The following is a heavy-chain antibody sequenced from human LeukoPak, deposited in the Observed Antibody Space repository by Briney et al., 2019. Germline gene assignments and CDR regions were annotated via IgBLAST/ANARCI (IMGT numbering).Heavy chain of an antibody. D-gene: IGHD5-24*01. J-gene: IGHJ3*02. CDR2: IYPGDSDT. V-gene: IGHV5-51*01. CDR3: ARLALRETLDAFDI. CDR1: GYSFTSYW. Sequence: GESLKIFCKGSGYSFTSYWIGWVRQMPGKGLEWMGIIYPGDSDTRYSPSFQGQVTISADKSISTAYLQWSSLKATDTAMYYCARLALRETLDAFDIWGQGTMVTVSS.